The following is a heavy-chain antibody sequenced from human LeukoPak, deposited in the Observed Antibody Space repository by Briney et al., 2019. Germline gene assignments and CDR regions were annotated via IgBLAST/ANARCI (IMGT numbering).Heavy chain of an antibody. D-gene: IGHD5-18*01. Sequence: GGSLRLSCAASGFTFSGYAMSWVRQAPGKGLEWVSDISGSGGITYYADSVKGRFTLSRDNSKNTLYMHMNSLRAEDTAEYYSAKGVGGYSDGYAVYWGEGTLVTVSS. V-gene: IGHV3-23*01. J-gene: IGHJ4*02. CDR3: AKGVGGYSDGYAVY. CDR2: ISGSGGIT. CDR1: GFTFSGYA.